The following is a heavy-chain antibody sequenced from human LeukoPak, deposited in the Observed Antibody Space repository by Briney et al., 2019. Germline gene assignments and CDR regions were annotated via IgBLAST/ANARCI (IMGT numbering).Heavy chain of an antibody. D-gene: IGHD3-9*01. CDR3: ARVALTGYQFQHYYYGMDV. V-gene: IGHV1-69*13. Sequence: ASVKVSCKASGGTFSSYAISWVRQAPGQGLEWMGGIIPIFGTADYAQNFQGRVTITADESTSTAYMELSSLRSEDTAVYYCARVALTGYQFQHYYYGMDVWGQGTTVTVSS. J-gene: IGHJ6*02. CDR1: GGTFSSYA. CDR2: IIPIFGTA.